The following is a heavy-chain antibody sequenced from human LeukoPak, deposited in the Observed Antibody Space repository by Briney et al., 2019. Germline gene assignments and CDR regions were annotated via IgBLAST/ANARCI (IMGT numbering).Heavy chain of an antibody. CDR3: AQNGQSGFSFDP. D-gene: IGHD2-8*01. J-gene: IGHJ5*02. CDR2: IYTSGST. Sequence: PSETLSLTCTVSGGSISSYYWSWIRQPAGKGLEWIGRIYTSGSTNYNPSLKSRVTMSVDTSKNEFSLKLSSVTAADTAVYYCAQNGQSGFSFDPWGQGTLVTVSS. V-gene: IGHV4-4*07. CDR1: GGSISSYY.